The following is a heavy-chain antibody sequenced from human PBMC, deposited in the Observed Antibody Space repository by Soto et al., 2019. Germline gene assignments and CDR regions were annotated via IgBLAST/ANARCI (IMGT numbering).Heavy chain of an antibody. J-gene: IGHJ4*02. CDR2: TNAGNGNT. CDR3: ARDQKGYRYFDY. CDR1: GYTFTSYA. V-gene: IGHV1-3*01. D-gene: IGHD5-12*01. Sequence: ASVKVSCKASGYTFTSYAMHWVRQAPGQRLEWMGWTNAGNGNTKYSQKFQGRVTITRDTSASTAYMELSSLRSEDTAVYYCARDQKGYRYFDYWGQGTLVTVSS.